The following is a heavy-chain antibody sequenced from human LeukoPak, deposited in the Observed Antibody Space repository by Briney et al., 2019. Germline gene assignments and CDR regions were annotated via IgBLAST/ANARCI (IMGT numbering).Heavy chain of an antibody. J-gene: IGHJ6*03. CDR3: AKLPGSGKYYYYYVDV. CDR1: GFTFSSYA. V-gene: IGHV3-23*01. CDR2: ISGSGGST. D-gene: IGHD3-10*01. Sequence: GGSLRLSCAASGFTFSSYAMSWVRQAPGKGLEWVSAISGSGGSTYYADSVKGRFTISRDNSKNTLYLQMNSLRAEDTAVYYCAKLPGSGKYYYYYVDVWGKGTTVTVSS.